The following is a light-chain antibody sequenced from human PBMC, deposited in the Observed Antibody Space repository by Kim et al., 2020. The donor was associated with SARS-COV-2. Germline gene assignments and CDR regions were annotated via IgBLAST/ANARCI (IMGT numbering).Light chain of an antibody. CDR1: SLRSYY. J-gene: IGLJ3*02. CDR2: AKN. Sequence: SELTQDPAVSVALGQTVRITCQGDSLRSYYASWYQQKPGQAPVLVIYAKNNRPSGIPDRFSGSSSGNTASLTITGAQAEDEADYYCNSRDSSGNYLVFGGGTQLTVL. V-gene: IGLV3-19*01. CDR3: NSRDSSGNYLV.